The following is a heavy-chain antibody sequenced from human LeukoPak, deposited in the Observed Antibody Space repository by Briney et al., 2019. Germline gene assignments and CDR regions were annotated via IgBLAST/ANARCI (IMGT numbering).Heavy chain of an antibody. Sequence: GGSLRLSCAASGFTFSSYGMNWVRQAPGKGLEWVSSISSSSSYIYYADSVKGRFTISRDNAKNSLYLQMNSLRAEDTAVYYCARDSSGWLRELDYWGQGTLVTVSS. CDR2: ISSSSSYI. J-gene: IGHJ4*02. CDR3: ARDSSGWLRELDY. V-gene: IGHV3-21*01. CDR1: GFTFSSYG. D-gene: IGHD6-19*01.